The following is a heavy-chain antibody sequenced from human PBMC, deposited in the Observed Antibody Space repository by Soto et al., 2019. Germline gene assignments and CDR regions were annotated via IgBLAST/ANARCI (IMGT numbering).Heavy chain of an antibody. J-gene: IGHJ5*01. CDR2: INTGNGNT. CDR3: ARAISGYVT. CDR1: GITSTTYA. V-gene: IGHV1-3*04. D-gene: IGHD5-12*01. Sequence: ASVKVSCKASGITSTTYAIHWVRQAPGQGLEWMGWINTGNGNTRCSQRFLGRVSLTTDTSASTASMDLSSLTSEDTAVYYCARAISGYVTWG.